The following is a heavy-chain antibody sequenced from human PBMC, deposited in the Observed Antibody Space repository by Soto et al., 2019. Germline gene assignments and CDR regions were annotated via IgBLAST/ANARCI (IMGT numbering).Heavy chain of an antibody. D-gene: IGHD3-10*01. J-gene: IGHJ6*02. Sequence: PGGALRLSCAASGFTFDDYAMHWVRQAPGKGLEWVSTIRWNSGNIAYADSVKGRLTISRDNAKNSLYLQMNSLRPEDTALYYCAKGDRERTRQISTVRGAIITPTYYYGMDVWGQGTTVTVSS. CDR3: AKGDRERTRQISTVRGAIITPTYYYGMDV. V-gene: IGHV3-9*01. CDR1: GFTFDDYA. CDR2: IRWNSGNI.